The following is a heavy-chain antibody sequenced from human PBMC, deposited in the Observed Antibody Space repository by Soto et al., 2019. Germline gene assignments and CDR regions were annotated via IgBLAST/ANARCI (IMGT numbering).Heavy chain of an antibody. CDR1: GGSINSNNYY. D-gene: IGHD2-15*01. V-gene: IGHV4-39*02. CDR2: IYYDGST. J-gene: IGHJ4*02. Sequence: PSETLSLTCTVSGGSINSNNYYLAWIRQPPGKGLAWIASIYYDGSTYYNTSLKSRVTISRDTSKNQFSLRLTPMTAADTAVYYCAKVVVAATRHSDFDSWGQGTLVTVSS. CDR3: AKVVVAATRHSDFDS.